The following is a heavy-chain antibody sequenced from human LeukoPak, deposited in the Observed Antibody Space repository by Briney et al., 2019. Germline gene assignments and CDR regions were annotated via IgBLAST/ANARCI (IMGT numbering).Heavy chain of an antibody. D-gene: IGHD3-22*01. CDR2: ISAYNGNT. CDR3: ARERYYYDSSGYPPDY. J-gene: IGHJ4*02. Sequence: ASVKVSCKASGYTFTSYGISWVRQAPGQGLEWMGWISAYNGNTNYAQKLQGRVTMTTDTSTSTAYMELRSLRSDDTAVYYCARERYYYDSSGYPPDYWGQGTLVTVSS. V-gene: IGHV1-18*01. CDR1: GYTFTSYG.